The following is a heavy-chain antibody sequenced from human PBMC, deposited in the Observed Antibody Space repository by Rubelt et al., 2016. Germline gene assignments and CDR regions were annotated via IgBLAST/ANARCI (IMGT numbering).Heavy chain of an antibody. Sequence: QLQLQESGPGLVQPSETLALTCTVSGDSINGFPLHSYYWGWIRQTPAKGLEWIGANDYSGNSYYNWPFRSRVTMSVDTSRGHFSCGLGPVTAAETGAYYGAGLDGAGYLGIDYWSQGTLVTVSS. J-gene: IGHJ4*02. CDR1: GDSINGFPLHSYY. CDR3: AGLDGAGYLGIDY. CDR2: NDYSGNS. V-gene: IGHV4-39*01. D-gene: IGHD3-10*01.